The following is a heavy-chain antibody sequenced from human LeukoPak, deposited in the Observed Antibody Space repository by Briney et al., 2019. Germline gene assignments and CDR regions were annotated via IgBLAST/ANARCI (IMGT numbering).Heavy chain of an antibody. CDR3: ARVGYSSSWYDNYYYYYMDV. CDR2: INHSGST. Sequence: PSETLSLTCAVYGGSFSGYYWSWIRQPPGKGLEWIGEINHSGSTNYNPSLKSRVTISVETSKNHFSLKLSSVTAADTAVYYCARVGYSSSWYDNYYYYYMDVWGKGTTVTVSS. V-gene: IGHV4-34*01. CDR1: GGSFSGYY. D-gene: IGHD6-13*01. J-gene: IGHJ6*03.